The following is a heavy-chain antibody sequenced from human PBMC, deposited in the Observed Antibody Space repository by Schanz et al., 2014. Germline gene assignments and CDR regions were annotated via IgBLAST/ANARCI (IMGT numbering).Heavy chain of an antibody. CDR3: ARGQRRTIGRPFGP. J-gene: IGHJ5*02. CDR1: GYTFSSYG. V-gene: IGHV1-18*01. CDR2: INPSGGST. D-gene: IGHD6-25*01. Sequence: QVQLVQSGAEVKKPGSSVKVSCKASGYTFSSYGITWVRQAPGQGLEWMGMINPSGGSTTYAQRFQGRVSITADTTTNTAHMELRNLRSDDTAVYYCARGQRRTIGRPFGPWGQGTLVTVSS.